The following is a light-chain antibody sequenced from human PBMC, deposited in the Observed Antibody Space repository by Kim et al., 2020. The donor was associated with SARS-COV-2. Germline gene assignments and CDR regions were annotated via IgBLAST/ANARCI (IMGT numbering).Light chain of an antibody. V-gene: IGKV1-39*01. CDR1: QSISNY. CDR2: AAS. Sequence: ASVGDRGTIPCRASQSISNYVNWYQQKPGRAPKLLIFAASNLQGGVPVRFSGSGSGTDFTLTISSLQPEDFATYYCHQTYTTPQTFGQGTKVEI. CDR3: HQTYTTPQT. J-gene: IGKJ1*01.